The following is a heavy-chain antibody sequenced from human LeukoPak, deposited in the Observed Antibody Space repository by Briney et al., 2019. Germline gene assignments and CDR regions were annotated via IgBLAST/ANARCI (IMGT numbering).Heavy chain of an antibody. CDR2: IYYSGST. Sequence: SETLSLTCTVSGGSISSSSYYWGWIRQPPGKGLELIGSIYYSGSTYYNPSLKSRVTISVDTSKNQFSLKLSSVTAAETAVYYCGRLRSIWFDPWGQGTLVTVSS. V-gene: IGHV4-39*01. CDR3: GRLRSIWFDP. J-gene: IGHJ5*02. CDR1: GGSISSSSYY.